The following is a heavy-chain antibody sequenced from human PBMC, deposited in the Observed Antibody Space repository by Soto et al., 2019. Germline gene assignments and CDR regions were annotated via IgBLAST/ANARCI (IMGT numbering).Heavy chain of an antibody. CDR2: IYYSGST. CDR3: ATVGGFGATTIDY. D-gene: IGHD3-10*01. CDR1: GGSISSGDYY. J-gene: IGHJ4*02. V-gene: IGHV4-30-4*01. Sequence: QVQLQESGPGLVKPSQTLSLTCTVSGGSISSGDYYWSWIRQPPGKGLEWIGYIYYSGSTYYNPSIKSRVTIPVDTSKNQFSLKLSSVTAADTAVYYCATVGGFGATTIDYWGQGTLVTVSS.